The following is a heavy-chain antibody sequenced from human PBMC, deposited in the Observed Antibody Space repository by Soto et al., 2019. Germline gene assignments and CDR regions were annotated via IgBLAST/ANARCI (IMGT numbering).Heavy chain of an antibody. D-gene: IGHD2-21*02. J-gene: IGHJ4*02. CDR3: ARVGGLAYCGGDCYYDY. CDR1: GGTFSSYA. Sequence: QVQLVQSGAEVKKPGSSVKDSCKASGGTFSSYAISWVRQAPGQGLEWMGGIIPIFGTANYAQKFQGRVTITADQSTSTAYMELSSLRSEATAVYYCARVGGLAYCGGDCYYDYWGQGTLVTVSS. CDR2: IIPIFGTA. V-gene: IGHV1-69*01.